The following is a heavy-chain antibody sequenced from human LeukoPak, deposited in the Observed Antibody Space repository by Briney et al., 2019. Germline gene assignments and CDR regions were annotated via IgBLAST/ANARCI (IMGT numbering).Heavy chain of an antibody. J-gene: IGHJ4*02. CDR1: GFTFSSYW. Sequence: GGSLRLSCAASGFTFSSYWMTWVRQAPGRGLEWVANIKQDGSEKYYVDSVKGRFTISRDNAKNSLYLQTNSLRAEDTAVYYCAREGHGYFDYWGQGTLVTVSS. CDR3: AREGHGYFDY. V-gene: IGHV3-7*01. CDR2: IKQDGSEK.